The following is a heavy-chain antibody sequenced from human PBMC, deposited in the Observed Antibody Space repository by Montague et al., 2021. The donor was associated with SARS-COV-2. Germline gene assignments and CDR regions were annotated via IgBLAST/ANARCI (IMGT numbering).Heavy chain of an antibody. V-gene: IGHV3-7*03. CDR2: ISQDGSKE. CDR1: GFTFSAYW. D-gene: IGHD6-19*01. Sequence: SLRLSCAASGFTFSAYWMTWVRQAPGKGLERVASISQDGSKENSVDSVKGRFTISRDNAKSSLYLQMNSLRAEDTAVFYCARVVSNGWTFDYWGQGTLVTVSS. CDR3: ARVVSNGWTFDY. J-gene: IGHJ4*02.